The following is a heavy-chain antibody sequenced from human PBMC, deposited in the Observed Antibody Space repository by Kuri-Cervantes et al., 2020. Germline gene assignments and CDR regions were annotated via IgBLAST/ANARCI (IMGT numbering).Heavy chain of an antibody. V-gene: IGHV3-23*01. CDR2: ISGSGGST. CDR3: ARAMAGMGRNYFDY. J-gene: IGHJ4*02. D-gene: IGHD6-19*01. CDR1: GFTFSNYA. Sequence: GESLKISCASSGFTFSNYAMNWVRQAPGKGLEWVSAISGSGGSTYYADSVKGRFTISRDNSKNTLYLQMNSLRAEDTAVYYCARAMAGMGRNYFDYWGQGTLVTVSS.